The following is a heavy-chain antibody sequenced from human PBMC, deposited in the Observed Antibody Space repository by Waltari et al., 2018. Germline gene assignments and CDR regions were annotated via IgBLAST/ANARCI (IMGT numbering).Heavy chain of an antibody. V-gene: IGHV1-69*10. J-gene: IGHJ6*02. CDR3: ARVSLNIVVVINRHYYYGMDV. D-gene: IGHD3-22*01. Sequence: QVQLVQSGAEVKKPGSSVKVSCKASGGTFSSYAISWVRQAPGQGLARMGGIIPILGIANYAQKCQGRVTITADKSTSTAYMELSSLRSEDTAVYYCARVSLNIVVVINRHYYYGMDVWGQGTTVTVSS. CDR2: IIPILGIA. CDR1: GGTFSSYA.